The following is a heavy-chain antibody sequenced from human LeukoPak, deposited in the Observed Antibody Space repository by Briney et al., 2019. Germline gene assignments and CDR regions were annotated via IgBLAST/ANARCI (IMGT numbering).Heavy chain of an antibody. Sequence: GGSLRLSCAASGFTSSSYGMHWVRQAPGKGLEWVAVISYDGSNKYYADSVKGRFTISRDNSKNTLYLQMNSLRAEDTAVYYCAKDPRGHSHYYFDYWGQGTLVTVSS. CDR2: ISYDGSNK. D-gene: IGHD3-10*01. J-gene: IGHJ4*02. CDR1: GFTSSSYG. CDR3: AKDPRGHSHYYFDY. V-gene: IGHV3-30*18.